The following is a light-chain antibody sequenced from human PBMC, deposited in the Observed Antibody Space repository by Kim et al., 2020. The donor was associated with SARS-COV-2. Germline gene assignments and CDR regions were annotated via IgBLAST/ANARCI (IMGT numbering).Light chain of an antibody. CDR2: YDT. V-gene: IGLV3-21*04. CDR1: NIEAKR. CDR3: QVWDSSISQVL. J-gene: IGLJ3*02. Sequence: APGETASITWGGDNIEAKRVHWYQQRPGQAPLLVIYYDTDRPSGIPERFSGSNSGNTATLTISRVEAGDEAEFFCQVWDSSISQVLFGGGTQLTVL.